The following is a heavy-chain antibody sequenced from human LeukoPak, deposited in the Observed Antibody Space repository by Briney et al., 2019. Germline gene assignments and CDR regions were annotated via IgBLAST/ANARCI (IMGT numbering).Heavy chain of an antibody. CDR2: MNPNSGNT. J-gene: IGHJ4*02. D-gene: IGHD5-12*01. Sequence: ASVKVSFKASGYTFTSYDINWVRQPTAQGLEWMGWMNPNSGNTGYAQKFQGRVTMTRNTSISTAYMELSSLRSEDTAVYYCARGCLYSGYDFDYWGQGTLVTVSS. V-gene: IGHV1-8*01. CDR1: GYTFTSYD. CDR3: ARGCLYSGYDFDY.